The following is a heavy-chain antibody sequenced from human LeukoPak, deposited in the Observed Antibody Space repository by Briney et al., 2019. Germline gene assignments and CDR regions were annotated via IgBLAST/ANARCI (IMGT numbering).Heavy chain of an antibody. CDR2: ISSSGDGT. D-gene: IGHD5-18*01. CDR1: GFTFSTYA. Sequence: HPGGSLRLSCAASGFTFSTYAMTSVRQAPGKGLEWVSTISSSGDGTYYADSMKGRFTISRDNSKNTLYLQMNSLRAEGTALYYCAKETIKYIYGPGAFDIWGQGTLVTVSS. CDR3: AKETIKYIYGPGAFDI. V-gene: IGHV3-23*01. J-gene: IGHJ3*02.